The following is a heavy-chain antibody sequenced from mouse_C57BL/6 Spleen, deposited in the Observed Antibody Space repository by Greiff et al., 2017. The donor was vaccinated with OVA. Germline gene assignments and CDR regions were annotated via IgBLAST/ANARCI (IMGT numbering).Heavy chain of an antibody. V-gene: IGHV5-16*01. J-gene: IGHJ1*03. Sequence: EVKLVESEGGLVQPGSSMKLSCTASGFTFSDYYMAWVRQVPEKGLEWVANINYDGSSTYYLDSLKSRFIISRDNAKNILYLQMRSLKSEDTATYYCARDGDYYGSSYGYFDVWGKGTTVTVSS. D-gene: IGHD1-1*01. CDR1: GFTFSDYY. CDR3: ARDGDYYGSSYGYFDV. CDR2: INYDGSST.